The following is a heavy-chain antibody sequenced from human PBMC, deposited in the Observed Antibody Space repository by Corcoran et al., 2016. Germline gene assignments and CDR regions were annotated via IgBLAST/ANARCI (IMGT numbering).Heavy chain of an antibody. D-gene: IGHD1-26*01. V-gene: IGHV4-39*07. J-gene: IGHJ4*02. Sequence: QLQLQESGPGLVKPSETLSLTCTVSGGSISSSSYYWGWIRQPPGKGLEWIGSIYYSGSTYYNPSLKSRVTISVDTSKNQFSLKLSSVTAADTAVYYCARAVYGVGAIYFDYWGQGTLVTVSS. CDR3: ARAVYGVGAIYFDY. CDR2: IYYSGST. CDR1: GGSISSSSYY.